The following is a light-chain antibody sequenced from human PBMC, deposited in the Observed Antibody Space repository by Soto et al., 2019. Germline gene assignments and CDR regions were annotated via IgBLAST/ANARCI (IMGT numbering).Light chain of an antibody. J-gene: IGLJ2*01. CDR2: DVS. V-gene: IGLV2-14*03. CDR1: SSDVGGYNY. Sequence: QSARTQPASVSGSPGQSITISCTGTSSDVGGYNYVSWYQHHPGKAPKLMIYDVSNRPSGVSNRFSGSKSGNTASLTISGLQAEDEADYYCSSYTSSSTVVFGGGTKVTVL. CDR3: SSYTSSSTVV.